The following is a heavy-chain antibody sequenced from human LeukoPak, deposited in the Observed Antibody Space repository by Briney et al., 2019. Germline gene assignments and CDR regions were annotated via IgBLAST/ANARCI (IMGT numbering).Heavy chain of an antibody. CDR1: GGSISSYY. V-gene: IGHV4-59*01. J-gene: IGHJ3*02. CDR3: ARDMGGYSRFAFDI. CDR2: ISYSGST. D-gene: IGHD6-13*01. Sequence: SETLSLTCTVSGGSISSYYWSWVRQPPGKGLEWIGYISYSGSTNYNASLKSRVTISVDTSKNQFSLKLSSVTAADTAVYYCARDMGGYSRFAFDIWGQGTVVTVSS.